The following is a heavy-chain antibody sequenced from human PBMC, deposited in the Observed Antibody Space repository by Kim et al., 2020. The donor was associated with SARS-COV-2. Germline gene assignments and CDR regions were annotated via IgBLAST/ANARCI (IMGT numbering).Heavy chain of an antibody. D-gene: IGHD3-22*01. CDR2: IRSKAYGGTT. CDR1: GFTFGDYA. CDR3: TRVQEGEDSSGYYWVYYFDY. J-gene: IGHJ4*02. V-gene: IGHV3-49*04. Sequence: GGSLRLSCTASGFTFGDYAMSWVRQAPGKGLEWVGFIRSKAYGGTTEYAASVKGRFTISRDDSKSIAYLQMNSLKTEDTAVYYCTRVQEGEDSSGYYWVYYFDYWGQGTLVNVSS.